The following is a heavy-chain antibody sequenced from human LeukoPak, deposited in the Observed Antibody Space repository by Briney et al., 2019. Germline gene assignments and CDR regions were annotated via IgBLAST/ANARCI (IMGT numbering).Heavy chain of an antibody. V-gene: IGHV3-21*01. CDR1: GFTFSSYS. CDR3: ARVAAAGTEYFDY. CDR2: ISSSSSYI. J-gene: IGHJ4*02. D-gene: IGHD6-13*01. Sequence: PGGSLRLSCAASGFTFSSYSMNWVRQAPGKGLEWVSFISSSSSYIYYADSVKGRFTISRDNAKNSLYLQMNSLRAEDTAVYYCARVAAAGTEYFDYWGQGTLVTVSS.